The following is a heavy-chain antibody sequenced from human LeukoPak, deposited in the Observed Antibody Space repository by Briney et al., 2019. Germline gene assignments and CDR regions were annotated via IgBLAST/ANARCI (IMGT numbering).Heavy chain of an antibody. V-gene: IGHV4-39*01. CDR3: ARHVPPPVNGMDY. D-gene: IGHD2-8*01. Sequence: PSETLSLTYTVSSGSISGDTSYWGWIRQPPGKGLEWIASVYYTGSTYYNPSLRSRVTISVDTSKNQFFLKIDSLTAADTAVYYCARHVPPPVNGMDYWGQGTLVAVSS. J-gene: IGHJ4*02. CDR1: SGSISGDTSY. CDR2: VYYTGST.